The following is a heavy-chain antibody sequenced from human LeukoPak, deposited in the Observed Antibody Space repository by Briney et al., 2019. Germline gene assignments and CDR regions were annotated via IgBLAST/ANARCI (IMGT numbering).Heavy chain of an antibody. V-gene: IGHV1-69*13. CDR1: GGTFSSYA. J-gene: IGHJ6*03. CDR2: IIPIFGTA. D-gene: IGHD6-13*01. Sequence: SVKVSCKASGGTFSSYAISWVRQAPGQGLEWMGGIIPIFGTANYAQKFQGRVTITADESTSTAYMELSSLRSEDTAVYYCARDWSIAAERQDYYYMDVWGKGTTVTISS. CDR3: ARDWSIAAERQDYYYMDV.